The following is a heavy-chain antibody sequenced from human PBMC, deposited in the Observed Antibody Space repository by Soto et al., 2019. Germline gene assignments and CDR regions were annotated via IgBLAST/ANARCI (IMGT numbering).Heavy chain of an antibody. Sequence: SVKVSCKASGGTFSSYAISWVRQAPGQGLEWMGGIIPIFGTANYAQKFQGRVTITADESTSTAYMELSSLRSEDTAVYYCARVVVATIRSSGPFDYWGQGTLVTVSS. V-gene: IGHV1-69*13. CDR1: GGTFSSYA. CDR3: ARVVVATIRSSGPFDY. D-gene: IGHD5-12*01. CDR2: IIPIFGTA. J-gene: IGHJ4*02.